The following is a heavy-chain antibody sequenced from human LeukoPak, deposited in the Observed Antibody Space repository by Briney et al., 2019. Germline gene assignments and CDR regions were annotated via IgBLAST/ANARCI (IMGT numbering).Heavy chain of an antibody. V-gene: IGHV3-23*01. CDR1: GFTFSSYA. J-gene: IGHJ6*02. D-gene: IGHD1-1*01. CDR3: AKAITGMRFCLDV. CDR2: SGTGGST. Sequence: GGSLRLSCAASGFTFSSYAMSWVRQAPGKGLEWVSTSGTGGSTYYPDSVKGRTTISRDNSKNMLYVQMNNLRAEDTAVYYCAKAITGMRFCLDVWGQGTTVTISS.